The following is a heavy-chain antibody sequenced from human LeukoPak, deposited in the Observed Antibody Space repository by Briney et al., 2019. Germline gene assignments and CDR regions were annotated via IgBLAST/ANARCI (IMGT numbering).Heavy chain of an antibody. Sequence: SQTLSLTCAVSGGSISSGGYSWSWIRQPPGKGLEWIGYIYHSGSTYYNPSLKSRVTISVDRSKNQFSLKLSSVTAADTAVYYCARDPGYSSSWFMGNWYFDLWGRGTLVTVSS. V-gene: IGHV4-30-2*01. CDR1: GGSISSGGYS. CDR3: ARDPGYSSSWFMGNWYFDL. J-gene: IGHJ2*01. CDR2: IYHSGST. D-gene: IGHD6-13*01.